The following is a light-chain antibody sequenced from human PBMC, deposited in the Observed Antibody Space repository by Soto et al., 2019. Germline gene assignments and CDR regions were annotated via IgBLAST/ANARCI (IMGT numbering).Light chain of an antibody. Sequence: QSALTQPASVSGSPGQSITISCTGTSSDVGGYNYVSWYQQHPGKAPKLMIYDVSNRPSGVSNRFSGSKSGNTASLTISGLQAEDEAYYYCRSYTSSSTLHVVFGGGTKVTVL. J-gene: IGLJ2*01. CDR1: SSDVGGYNY. CDR3: RSYTSSSTLHVV. CDR2: DVS. V-gene: IGLV2-14*01.